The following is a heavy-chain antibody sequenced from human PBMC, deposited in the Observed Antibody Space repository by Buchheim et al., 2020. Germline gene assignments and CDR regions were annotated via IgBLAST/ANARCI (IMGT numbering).Heavy chain of an antibody. D-gene: IGHD5-24*01. CDR2: ISYDGSNK. Sequence: QVQLVESGGGVVQPGRSLRLSCAASGFTFSSYGMHWVRQAPGKGLEWVAVISYDGSNKYYADSVKGRFTISRDNSKNTLYLQMNSLRAKDTAVYYCARRRDGYNFDLDYWGQGTL. V-gene: IGHV3-30*03. J-gene: IGHJ4*02. CDR1: GFTFSSYG. CDR3: ARRRDGYNFDLDY.